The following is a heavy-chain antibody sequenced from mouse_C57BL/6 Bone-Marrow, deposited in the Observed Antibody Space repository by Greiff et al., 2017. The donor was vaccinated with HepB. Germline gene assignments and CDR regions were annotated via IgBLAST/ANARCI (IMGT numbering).Heavy chain of an antibody. Sequence: QVQLQQSGSELRSPGSSVKLSCKDFDSEVFPIAYMSWVRQKPGHGFEWIGGILPSIGRTIYGEKFEDKATLDADTLSNTAYLELNSLTSEDSAIYYCARPPPIYGSSPAWFAYWGQGTLVTVSA. CDR3: ARPPPIYGSSPAWFAY. J-gene: IGHJ3*01. V-gene: IGHV15-2*01. CDR2: ILPSIGRT. D-gene: IGHD1-1*01. CDR1: DSEVFPIAY.